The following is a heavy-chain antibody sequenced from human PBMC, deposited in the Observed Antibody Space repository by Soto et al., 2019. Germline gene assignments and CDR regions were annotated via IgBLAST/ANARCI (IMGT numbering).Heavy chain of an antibody. D-gene: IGHD2-15*01. Sequence: GASVKVSCKASGSSFARVGISWVRQAPGQGLEWVGWVSVPSGDTSSAQNFQGRVTVTTDTSTSTAYLEVGSLRSDDTAVYYCARTCRSGGSCYLEYWGEGTLVTFSS. CDR3: ARTCRSGGSCYLEY. CDR1: GSSFARVG. V-gene: IGHV1-18*01. J-gene: IGHJ4*02. CDR2: VSVPSGDT.